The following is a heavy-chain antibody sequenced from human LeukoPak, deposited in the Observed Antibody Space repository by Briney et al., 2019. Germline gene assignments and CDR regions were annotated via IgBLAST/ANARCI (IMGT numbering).Heavy chain of an antibody. CDR1: GGSISSYY. CDR2: IYYSGST. V-gene: IGHV4-59*01. D-gene: IGHD3-10*01. J-gene: IGHJ4*02. Sequence: SETLSLTCTVSGGSISSYYWSWIRQPPGKGLEWIGYIYYSGSTNYNPSLKSRVTISVDTSKNQFSLKLSSVTAADTAVYYCARGSEVRGVFHFDYWGQGTLVTVSS. CDR3: ARGSEVRGVFHFDY.